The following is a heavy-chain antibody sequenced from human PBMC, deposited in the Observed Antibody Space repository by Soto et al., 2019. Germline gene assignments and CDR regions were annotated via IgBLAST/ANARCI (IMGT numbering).Heavy chain of an antibody. CDR1: GYSVSAYG. J-gene: IGHJ6*02. CDR3: ARDPDMRFGDYMDV. V-gene: IGHV1-3*01. Sequence: QVQLVQSGAEVKKPGASVKVSCRASGYSVSAYGMHWVRQAPGQGLEWMGWINGGNGKTKYSEKSQGRVLQRTDTSANMAYMEMNSLKYEDTGVYYCARDPDMRFGDYMDVWGQGTTLIVSS. D-gene: IGHD3-10*01. CDR2: INGGNGKT.